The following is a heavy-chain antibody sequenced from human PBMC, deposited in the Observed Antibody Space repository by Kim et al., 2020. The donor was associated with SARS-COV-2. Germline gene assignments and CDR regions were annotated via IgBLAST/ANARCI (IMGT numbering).Heavy chain of an antibody. Sequence: ASVKVSCKASGYTLTSYYMHWVRQAPGQGLEWMGIINPSSGFTTYAQKFQGRVTMTRDTSTSTVYMELSSLRSEDTAVYFCARGGNYPDSARLDYWGQGTLVTVSS. D-gene: IGHD3-22*01. CDR1: GYTLTSYY. V-gene: IGHV1-46*01. J-gene: IGHJ4*02. CDR3: ARGGNYPDSARLDY. CDR2: INPSSGFT.